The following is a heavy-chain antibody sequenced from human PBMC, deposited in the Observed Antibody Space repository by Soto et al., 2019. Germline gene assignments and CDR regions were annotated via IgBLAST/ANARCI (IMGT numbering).Heavy chain of an antibody. CDR2: ISTGGGTT. CDR1: GFTSSTYA. Sequence: EVQLLESGGDLVQPGGSLRLSCAASGFTSSTYAMSWVRQAPGKGLEWVSAISTGGGTTYYADSVKGRFTISRDNSKNTVYLQMNSLRAEDTALYYCARTYAVDIWGQGTMVTVSS. J-gene: IGHJ3*02. V-gene: IGHV3-23*01. CDR3: ARTYAVDI.